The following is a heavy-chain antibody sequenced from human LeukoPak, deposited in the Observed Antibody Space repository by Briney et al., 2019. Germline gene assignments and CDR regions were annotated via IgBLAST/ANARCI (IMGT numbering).Heavy chain of an antibody. V-gene: IGHV4-4*07. Sequence: SETLSLTCTGSGGSISSYYWSWIRQPAGKGLEWIGRIGTSGNTNYKPSLKSRVTMSVDTSKNQFSLKLSSVTAADTAVYYCARVSTSWYQDWYFDLWGRGTPVTVSS. D-gene: IGHD6-13*01. CDR3: ARVSTSWYQDWYFDL. J-gene: IGHJ2*01. CDR1: GGSISSYY. CDR2: IGTSGNT.